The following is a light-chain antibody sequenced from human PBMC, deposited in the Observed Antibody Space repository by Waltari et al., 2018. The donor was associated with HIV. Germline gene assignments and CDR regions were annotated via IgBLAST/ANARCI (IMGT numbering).Light chain of an antibody. CDR3: QQYKSYST. V-gene: IGKV1-5*03. CDR1: QSISNW. Sequence: DIQMTPSPSTLSASVGDRVTLTCRASQSISNWLAWYQQKPGKAPKLLIYKASSLESGVPSRFSGSGSGTEFTLTISSLQADDFTTYYCQQYKSYSTFGQGTKVEIK. CDR2: KAS. J-gene: IGKJ1*01.